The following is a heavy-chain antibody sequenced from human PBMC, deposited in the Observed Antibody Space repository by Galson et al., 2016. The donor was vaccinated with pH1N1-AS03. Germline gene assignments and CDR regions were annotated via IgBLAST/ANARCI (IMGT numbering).Heavy chain of an antibody. D-gene: IGHD3-10*01. Sequence: ETLSLTCTVSGGSISSFYWTWIRQPPGKGLEWIGYIYNTGSTNYNPSLRSRVTISLDTSKNQFSLNPSSVTAADTAVYYCAREGGSYLSHWGQGTLVTVSS. V-gene: IGHV4-59*01. CDR3: AREGGSYLSH. CDR2: IYNTGST. CDR1: GGSISSFY. J-gene: IGHJ4*02.